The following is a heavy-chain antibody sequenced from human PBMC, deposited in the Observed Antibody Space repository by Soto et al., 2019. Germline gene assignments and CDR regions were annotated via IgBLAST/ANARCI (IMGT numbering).Heavy chain of an antibody. V-gene: IGHV4-39*02. CDR3: AKHVSMLAFDP. D-gene: IGHD3-3*02. CDR2: ISYSGTI. J-gene: IGHJ5*02. CDR1: GASIDNSDYH. Sequence: QLQLQESGPGLVKPSETLSLTCTVSGASIDNSDYHWGWIRQPPGKDLQWIGTISYSGTIYYNPSLKSRVAIPVDPSKSLFPMRVPSVPPADRVFYSGAKHVSMLAFDPGGQGPLVPV.